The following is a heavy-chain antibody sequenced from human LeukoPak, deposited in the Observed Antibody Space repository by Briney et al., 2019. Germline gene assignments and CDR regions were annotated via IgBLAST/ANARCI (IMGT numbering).Heavy chain of an antibody. D-gene: IGHD3-3*01. Sequence: GGSLRLSCVASGFTFNNYGMHWVRQAPGKGLEWVAFIQYDVSNKYYADSVKGRFTISRDNSKNTLYLQMNSLRAEDTAVYYCAKDVVYYDFWSGYYTGSFDYWGQGTLVTVSS. CDR3: AKDVVYYDFWSGYYTGSFDY. V-gene: IGHV3-30*02. CDR1: GFTFNNYG. CDR2: IQYDVSNK. J-gene: IGHJ4*02.